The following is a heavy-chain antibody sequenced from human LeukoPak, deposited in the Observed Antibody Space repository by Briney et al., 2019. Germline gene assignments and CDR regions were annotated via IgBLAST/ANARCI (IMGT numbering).Heavy chain of an antibody. CDR1: GEIFSGHA. V-gene: IGHV3-30*04. CDR3: ARELGHYGLDS. J-gene: IGHJ4*02. D-gene: IGHD3-10*01. CDR2: ISYDGSRM. Sequence: PGESLRLSCEPSGEIFSGHAMHWVRQAPGKGLEWVALISYDGSRMYFAESVKGRFTISRDNSKSTLYLQMNSLRTEDTAVYYCARELGHYGLDSWGKGTLVTVSS.